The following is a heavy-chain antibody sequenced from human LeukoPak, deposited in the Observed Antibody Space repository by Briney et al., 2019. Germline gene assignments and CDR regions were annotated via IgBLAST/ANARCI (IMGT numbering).Heavy chain of an antibody. J-gene: IGHJ4*02. CDR1: GYTFTDYA. V-gene: IGHV1-3*01. CDR2: INAGNGNT. CDR3: ARGRWVATKLGCYLDH. Sequence: GASVKVSCKTSGYTFTDYAMHWVRQAPGQRLEWMGWINAGNGNTKYSQKFQGRVTITRDTSASTAYMELRGLRSEDTVVYYCARGRWVATKLGCYLDHWGQGTLVTVSS. D-gene: IGHD5-12*01.